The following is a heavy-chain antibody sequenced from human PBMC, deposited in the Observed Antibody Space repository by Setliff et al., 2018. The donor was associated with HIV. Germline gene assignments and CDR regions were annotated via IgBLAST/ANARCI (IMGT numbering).Heavy chain of an antibody. V-gene: IGHV1-2*02. Sequence: SVKVSCKASGGTFSSYAISWVRQAPGQGLEWMGWINPNSGGTNYAQKFQGRVTMTRDTSISTAYMELSRLRSDDTAVYYCARDLLYYYDSSGYYSDAFDIWGQGTMVTVSS. D-gene: IGHD3-22*01. J-gene: IGHJ3*02. CDR2: INPNSGGT. CDR1: GGTFSSYA. CDR3: ARDLLYYYDSSGYYSDAFDI.